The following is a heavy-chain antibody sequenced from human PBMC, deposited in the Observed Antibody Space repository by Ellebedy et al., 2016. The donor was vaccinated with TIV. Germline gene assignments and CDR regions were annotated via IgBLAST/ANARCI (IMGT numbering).Heavy chain of an antibody. V-gene: IGHV3-73*01. J-gene: IGHJ4*02. CDR3: AKHTSGWSLPFDY. CDR1: GFTFSDSP. CDR2: IRNKANTYAT. D-gene: IGHD6-19*01. Sequence: GESLKISCAASGFTFSDSPMHWVRQASGKGLEWVGRIRNKANTYATTYATSVKGRFTISRDDSKNTAYLQMDSLKTEDTAVYYCAKHTSGWSLPFDYWGQGTLVTVSS.